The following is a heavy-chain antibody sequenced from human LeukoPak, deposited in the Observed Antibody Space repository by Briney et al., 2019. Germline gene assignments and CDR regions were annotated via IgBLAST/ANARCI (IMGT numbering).Heavy chain of an antibody. V-gene: IGHV1-46*01. J-gene: IGHJ4*02. Sequence: ASVKVSCKASGYTFTSNYIHWGRQAPGQGLEWMGMIYPRDGSTSYAQKFQGRVTVTRDTSTSTVHMELRGLRSEDTAVYYYARDQEGFNYWGQGSLVTVSS. CDR1: GYTFTSNY. CDR3: ARDQEGFNY. CDR2: IYPRDGST.